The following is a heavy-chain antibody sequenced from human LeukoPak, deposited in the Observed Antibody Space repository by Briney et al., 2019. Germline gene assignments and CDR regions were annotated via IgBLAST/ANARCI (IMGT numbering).Heavy chain of an antibody. CDR2: IKSKTNGGTT. CDR1: GFTFNNVW. CDR3: ARFSVVVPAAFYGGYYYGMDV. J-gene: IGHJ6*02. Sequence: GGSLRLSCAASGFTFNNVWMNWGRQAPGKGLEWVGRIKSKTNGGTTEYAAPVKGRFTILRDDSKNTLYLQMNSLRAEDTAVYYCARFSVVVPAAFYGGYYYGMDVWGQGTTVTVSS. D-gene: IGHD2-2*01. V-gene: IGHV3-15*07.